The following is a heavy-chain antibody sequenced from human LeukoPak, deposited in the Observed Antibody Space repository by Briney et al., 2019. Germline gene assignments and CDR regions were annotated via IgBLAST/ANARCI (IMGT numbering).Heavy chain of an antibody. Sequence: PGGSLRLSCAASGYTCSDYYMSWIRQAPGKGLEWVSYISSSSSYTNYADSVKGRFTISRDNAKNSLYLQMNSLRAEDTAVYYCARDLVGATSGWFDPWGQGTLVTVSS. CDR3: ARDLVGATSGWFDP. CDR1: GYTCSDYY. J-gene: IGHJ5*02. D-gene: IGHD1-26*01. V-gene: IGHV3-11*05. CDR2: ISSSSSYT.